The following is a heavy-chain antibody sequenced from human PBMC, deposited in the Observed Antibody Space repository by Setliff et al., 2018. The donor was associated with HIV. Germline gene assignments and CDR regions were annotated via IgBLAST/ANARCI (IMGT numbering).Heavy chain of an antibody. J-gene: IGHJ6*03. CDR3: ARDCSSTSCPGSFNYYYYYYYMDV. CDR2: INPSGGST. D-gene: IGHD2-2*01. Sequence: ASVKVSCKASGYTFTSYYMHWVRQTPGQGLEWMGTINPSGGSTSYAQKFQGRVTMTRDTSTSTVYMELSSLRSEDTAVYYCARDCSSTSCPGSFNYYYYYYYMDVWGKGTTVTVSS. V-gene: IGHV1-46*03. CDR1: GYTFTSYY.